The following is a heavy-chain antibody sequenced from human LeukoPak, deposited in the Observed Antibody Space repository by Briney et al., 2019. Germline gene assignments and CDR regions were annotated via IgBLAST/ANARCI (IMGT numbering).Heavy chain of an antibody. CDR3: AREIGYCSSTSCYSLFDP. Sequence: GGSLRLSCAASGFTFSSYSMNWVRQAPGKGLEWVSSISSSSSYIYYADSVKGRFTISRDNAKNSLYLQMNSLRAEDTAVYYCAREIGYCSSTSCYSLFDPWGQGTLVTVSS. D-gene: IGHD2-2*01. CDR2: ISSSSSYI. J-gene: IGHJ5*02. CDR1: GFTFSSYS. V-gene: IGHV3-21*01.